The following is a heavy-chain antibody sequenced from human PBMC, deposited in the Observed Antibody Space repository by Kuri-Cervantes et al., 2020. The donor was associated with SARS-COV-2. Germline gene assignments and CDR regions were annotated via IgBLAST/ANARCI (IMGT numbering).Heavy chain of an antibody. CDR3: ARLQPNENWFDP. Sequence: SETLSLTCVVSGYSISSGYKWSWIRQPPGKGLEWIGYIYYSGSTNYNPSLKSRVTISVDTSKNQFSLKLSSVTAADTAVYYCARLQPNENWFDPWGQGTLVTVSS. D-gene: IGHD2-2*01. J-gene: IGHJ5*02. CDR1: GYSISSGYK. V-gene: IGHV4-61*01. CDR2: IYYSGST.